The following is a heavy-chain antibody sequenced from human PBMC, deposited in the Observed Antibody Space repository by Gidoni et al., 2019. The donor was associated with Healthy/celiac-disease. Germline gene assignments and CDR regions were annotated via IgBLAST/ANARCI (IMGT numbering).Heavy chain of an antibody. Sequence: QVQRVQTGADVKKPGSSVKVSGNASGGTFSSYAISWVRQAPGQGLEWMGGIIPIFGTANYAQKFQGRVTITADESTSTAYMELSSLRSEDTAVYYCARGGSGYDYGWYNWFDPWGQGTLVTVSS. CDR3: ARGGSGYDYGWYNWFDP. CDR2: IIPIFGTA. J-gene: IGHJ5*02. CDR1: GGTFSSYA. V-gene: IGHV1-69*01. D-gene: IGHD5-12*01.